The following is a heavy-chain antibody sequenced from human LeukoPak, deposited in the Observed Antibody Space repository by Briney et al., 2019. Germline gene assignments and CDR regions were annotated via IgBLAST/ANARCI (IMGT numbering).Heavy chain of an antibody. CDR3: ARFGLVGATEAFDI. J-gene: IGHJ3*02. V-gene: IGHV3-21*01. CDR2: ISSSSSYI. D-gene: IGHD1-26*01. CDR1: GFTFSSYS. Sequence: GGSLRLSWAASGFTFSSYSMNWVRQAPGKGLEWVSSISSSSSYIYYADSVKGRFTISRDNAKNSLYLQMNSLRAEDTAVYYCARFGLVGATEAFDIWGQGTMVTVSS.